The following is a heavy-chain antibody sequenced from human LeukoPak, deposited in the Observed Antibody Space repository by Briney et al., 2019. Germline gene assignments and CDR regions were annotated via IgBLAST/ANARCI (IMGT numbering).Heavy chain of an antibody. J-gene: IGHJ4*02. CDR1: GFTFSRYA. V-gene: IGHV3-30*03. D-gene: IGHD1-26*01. Sequence: GGSLRLSCAASGFTFSRYAMSWVRQAPGKGLEWVAVISYDGSNKYYADSVKGRFTISRDNSKNTLYLQMNSLRPEDTAVYYCASGSYLDYWGQGTLVTVSS. CDR2: ISYDGSNK. CDR3: ASGSYLDY.